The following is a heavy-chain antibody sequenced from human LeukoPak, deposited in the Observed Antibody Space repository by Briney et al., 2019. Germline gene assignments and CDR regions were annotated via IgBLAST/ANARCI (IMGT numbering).Heavy chain of an antibody. D-gene: IGHD3-10*01. J-gene: IGHJ5*02. CDR2: IYWNDDK. Sequence: SGPTLVKPTQTLTLTCTFSGFSLSTSGVGVGWIRQPPGKALEWLALIYWNDDKRYSPSLKSRLTITKDTSKNQVVLTMTNLDPVDTATYYCAHSRRGVTYNWFDPWGQGTLVTVSS. V-gene: IGHV2-5*01. CDR1: GFSLSTSGVG. CDR3: AHSRRGVTYNWFDP.